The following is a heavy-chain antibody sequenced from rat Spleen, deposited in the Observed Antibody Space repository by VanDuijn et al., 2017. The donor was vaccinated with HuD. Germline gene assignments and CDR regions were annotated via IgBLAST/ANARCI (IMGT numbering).Heavy chain of an antibody. CDR1: GFTFSDYN. Sequence: EVQLVESGGGLVQPGRSLKLSCAASGFTFSDYNMAWVRQAPQKGLEWVATISYDGSSTYYRDSVKGRFTISRDNAKSTLYLQMDSLRSEDTATYYCARHQPYYFDYWGQGVMVTVSS. CDR2: ISYDGSST. J-gene: IGHJ2*01. CDR3: ARHQPYYFDY. D-gene: IGHD3-4*01. V-gene: IGHV5-7*01.